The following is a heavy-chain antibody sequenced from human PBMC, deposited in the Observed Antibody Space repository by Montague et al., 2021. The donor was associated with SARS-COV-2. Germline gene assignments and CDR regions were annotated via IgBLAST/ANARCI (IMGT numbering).Heavy chain of an antibody. Sequence: SETLSLTCAVSGGSLNNYYWSWIRQPPGKGLEWIGHIFYTGSAYYNPSLKSRVSLSVDTSKSHFSLRLSSVTAADTALYYCARYDPRAYYDFWGGYHEGMDVWGQGTTVIVSS. CDR2: IFYTGSA. CDR3: ARYDPRAYYDFWGGYHEGMDV. CDR1: GGSLNNYY. J-gene: IGHJ6*02. D-gene: IGHD3-3*01. V-gene: IGHV4-59*01.